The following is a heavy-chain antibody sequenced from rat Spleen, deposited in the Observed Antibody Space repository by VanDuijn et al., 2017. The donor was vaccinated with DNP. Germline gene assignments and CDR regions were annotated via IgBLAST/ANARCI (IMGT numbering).Heavy chain of an antibody. D-gene: IGHD1-4*01. Sequence: EVQLQESGPGLVKPSQSLSLTCSVTGYSITSNYWGWIRKFPGNKMEWIGHINYSGSTSYHPSLRSRISITRDTSKNQFFLQLNSVTTEDTATYYCVRWPGYNPPYAMDAWGQGTSVTVSS. CDR2: INYSGST. J-gene: IGHJ4*01. CDR1: GYSITSNY. V-gene: IGHV3-1*01. CDR3: VRWPGYNPPYAMDA.